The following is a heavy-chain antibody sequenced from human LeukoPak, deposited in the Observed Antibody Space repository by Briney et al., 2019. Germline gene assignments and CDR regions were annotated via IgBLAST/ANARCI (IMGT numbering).Heavy chain of an antibody. CDR1: GYSFTNYW. V-gene: IGHV5-51*01. CDR2: IYPGDSDT. J-gene: IGHJ2*01. CDR3: ARQVVGATTRYFDI. Sequence: GESLQISCKGSGYSFTNYWIGWVRQMPGKGLEWMGIIYPGDSDTRYSPSFQGQVTISIDKSISTAYLQWTSLKASDTAMYYCARQVVGATTRYFDIWGRGTLVTVSS. D-gene: IGHD1-26*01.